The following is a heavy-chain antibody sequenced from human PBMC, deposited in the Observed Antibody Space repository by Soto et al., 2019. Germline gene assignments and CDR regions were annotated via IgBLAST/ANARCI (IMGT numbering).Heavy chain of an antibody. D-gene: IGHD3-16*01. CDR3: ARETVLTGLFDL. CDR1: GGSIGSYH. J-gene: IGHJ5*02. CDR2: VYYTGTT. Sequence: ASETLSLTCTVSGGSIGSYHWSWVRQPPGKGLEWIASVYYTGTTNYNPSLGSRVTISIDAPENQISLKLTSVTAEDTAFYYCARETVLTGLFDLWGQGTLVTVS. V-gene: IGHV4-59*01.